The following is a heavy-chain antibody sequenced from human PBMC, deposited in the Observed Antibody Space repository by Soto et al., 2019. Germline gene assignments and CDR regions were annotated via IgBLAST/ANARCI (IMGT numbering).Heavy chain of an antibody. Sequence: QVQLVQSGAEVKKPGSSVKVSCKASGGTFSSYAISWVRQAPGLGLEWMGGIIPIFGTANYAQKFQGRVTITADESTSTAYMELSSLRSEDTAVYYCDRDRYCSGGSCYSSSSYYYGMDVWGQGTTVTVSS. V-gene: IGHV1-69*12. CDR3: DRDRYCSGGSCYSSSSYYYGMDV. CDR1: GGTFSSYA. J-gene: IGHJ6*02. CDR2: IIPIFGTA. D-gene: IGHD2-15*01.